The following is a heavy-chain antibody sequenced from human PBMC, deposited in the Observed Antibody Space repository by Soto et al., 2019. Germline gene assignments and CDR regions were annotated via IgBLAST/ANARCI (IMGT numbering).Heavy chain of an antibody. CDR3: ARGVYEEYYFDY. CDR1: GGSISSSSYY. D-gene: IGHD3-16*01. V-gene: IGHV4-39*01. J-gene: IGHJ4*02. CDR2: IYYSGST. Sequence: QLHLQESGPGLVKPSETLSLTCTVSGGSISSSSYYCGWIRQPPGKGLVWFGSIYYSGSTYYNPSPKCRVIVSVETSKHQSSLKLSSVTAADTAVYYCARGVYEEYYFDYWGQGTLVTVSS.